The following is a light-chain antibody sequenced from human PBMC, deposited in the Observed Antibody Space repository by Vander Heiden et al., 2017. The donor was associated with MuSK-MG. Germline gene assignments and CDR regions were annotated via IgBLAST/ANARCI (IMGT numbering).Light chain of an antibody. Sequence: EIVLTQSPGTLSLSPGERATLSCRASQTLSGTYFAWYQQRPGQAPRLLIYGASKRANGIPDRFSGSGSGTDFILTISRLEPEDFAVYYWQQDSYSRTFGQGTKVEIK. V-gene: IGKV3D-20*02. CDR1: QTLSGTY. J-gene: IGKJ1*01. CDR3: QQDSYSRT. CDR2: GAS.